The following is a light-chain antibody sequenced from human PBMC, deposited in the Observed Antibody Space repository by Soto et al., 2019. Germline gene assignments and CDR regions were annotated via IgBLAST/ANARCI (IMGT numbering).Light chain of an antibody. V-gene: IGKV1-5*01. Sequence: DIQMTQSPSTLSASVGDRVIITCRASQSLSSWLAWYQHKPGKAPKLLIYDASSLQSGVPSRFSGSGSGTEFTLTISSLQPEDFATYYCQQYNDYMTFGQGTRLEIK. CDR2: DAS. J-gene: IGKJ5*01. CDR1: QSLSSW. CDR3: QQYNDYMT.